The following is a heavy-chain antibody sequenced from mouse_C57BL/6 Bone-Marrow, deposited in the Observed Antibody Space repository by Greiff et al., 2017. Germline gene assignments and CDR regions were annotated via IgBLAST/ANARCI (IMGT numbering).Heavy chain of an antibody. Sequence: VQLVESGPELVKPGASVKISCKASGYAFSSYWMNWVKQRPGQGLEWIGRIYPGDGDTYYNGKFKSKATLTADKSSSTAYMQLSRLTSEDSAVYVCARKAQATFYAMDYWGQGTSVTVSS. CDR3: ARKAQATFYAMDY. J-gene: IGHJ4*01. CDR2: IYPGDGDT. V-gene: IGHV1-82*01. D-gene: IGHD3-2*02. CDR1: GYAFSSYW.